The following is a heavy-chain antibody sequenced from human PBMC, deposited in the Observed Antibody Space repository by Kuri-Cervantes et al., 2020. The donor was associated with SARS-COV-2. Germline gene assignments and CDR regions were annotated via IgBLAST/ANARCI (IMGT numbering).Heavy chain of an antibody. D-gene: IGHD3-3*01. V-gene: IGHV4-38-2*01. CDR3: ARVKTIFGVAPFDY. Sequence: GSLRLSCAVSGYSISSGYYWGWIRQPPGEGLEWIGSIYHSGSTSYNPSLKSRVTISVDTSKNQLSLKLSSVTAADTAVYYCARVKTIFGVAPFDYWGQGTLVTVSS. J-gene: IGHJ4*02. CDR1: GYSISSGYY. CDR2: IYHSGST.